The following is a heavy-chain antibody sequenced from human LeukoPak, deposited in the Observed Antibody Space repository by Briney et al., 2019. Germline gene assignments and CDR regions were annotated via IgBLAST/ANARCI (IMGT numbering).Heavy chain of an antibody. V-gene: IGHV3-74*01. J-gene: IGHJ5*02. CDR3: VTITTFS. CDR1: GFTFRNYW. D-gene: IGHD2/OR15-2a*01. Sequence: PGGSLRLSCAVSGFTFRNYWMYWVRQAPGKGLEWVSRIKTDGSFTSYADSVKGRFTISRDNTNNMLYLQMNSLRVDDTAVYYCVTITTFSWGQGTLVTVTS. CDR2: IKTDGSFT.